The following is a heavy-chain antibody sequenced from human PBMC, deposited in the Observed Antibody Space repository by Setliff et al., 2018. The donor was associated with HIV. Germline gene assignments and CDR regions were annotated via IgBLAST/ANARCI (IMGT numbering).Heavy chain of an antibody. Sequence: PSETLSLTCTVSGGSISSSSYYWGWIRQPPGKGLEWIGSIYYSGNTYYNPSLKSRVTISVDTSKNQFSLKLTSVTAADTAVYYCAKEHGNYDTSADYSPDAFDIWGQGTMVTVSS. CDR2: IYYSGNT. V-gene: IGHV4-39*07. J-gene: IGHJ3*02. CDR1: GGSISSSSYY. CDR3: AKEHGNYDTSADYSPDAFDI. D-gene: IGHD3-22*01.